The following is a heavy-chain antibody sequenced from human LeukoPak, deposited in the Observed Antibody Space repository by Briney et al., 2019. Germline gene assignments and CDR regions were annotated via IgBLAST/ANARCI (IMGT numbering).Heavy chain of an antibody. CDR1: GGSISSGSYY. CDR2: IYTSGST. Sequence: SETPSLTCTVSGGSISSGSYYWSWIRQPAGKGLEWIGRIYTSGSTNYNPSLKSRVTISVDTSKKQFSLKLSSVTAADTAVYYCAREKIGYYDGSGRGWFDPWGQGTLVTVSS. CDR3: AREKIGYYDGSGRGWFDP. D-gene: IGHD3-22*01. J-gene: IGHJ5*02. V-gene: IGHV4-61*02.